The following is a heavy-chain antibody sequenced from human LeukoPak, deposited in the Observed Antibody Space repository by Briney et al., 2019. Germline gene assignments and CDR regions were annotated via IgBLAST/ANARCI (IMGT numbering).Heavy chain of an antibody. J-gene: IGHJ4*02. CDR3: AKAGGFPLDY. CDR1: GFSLSSSA. V-gene: IGHV3-23*01. Sequence: GGSLRLSCAASGFSLSSSAMSWVRQAPGKGLEWVSGISGRGSNTYYAKSVRGRFTISRDDSKNTLYLQMRSLRAEDTALYYCAKAGGFPLDYWGQGTLVTVSS. CDR2: ISGRGSNT. D-gene: IGHD5-12*01.